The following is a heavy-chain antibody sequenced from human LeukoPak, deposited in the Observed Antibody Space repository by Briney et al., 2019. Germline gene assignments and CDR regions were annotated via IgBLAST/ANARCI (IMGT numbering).Heavy chain of an antibody. V-gene: IGHV3-30*03. CDR1: GFAFSSYG. CDR2: ISYDGSNK. CDR3: ARGATGLPFDY. J-gene: IGHJ4*02. D-gene: IGHD4-11*01. Sequence: GGSLRLSCAASGFAFSSYGMHWVRQAPGKGLEWVAVISYDGSNKYYADSVKGRFTIPRDNSKNTLYLQMNSLRAEDTAVYYCARGATGLPFDYWGQGTLVTVSS.